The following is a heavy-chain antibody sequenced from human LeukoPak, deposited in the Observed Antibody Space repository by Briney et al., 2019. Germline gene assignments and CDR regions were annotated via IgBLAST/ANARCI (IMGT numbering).Heavy chain of an antibody. CDR2: IYYSGST. CDR3: AGGVYYCTLGRTGWFDP. D-gene: IGHD2-8*01. Sequence: SETLSLTCTVSGGSISSYYWSWIRQPPGKGLEWIGYIYYSGSTNYNPSLKSRVTISVDTSKNQFSLKLNFVAAADTAIYYCAGGVYYCTLGRTGWFDPWGQGALVTVSS. CDR1: GGSISSYY. J-gene: IGHJ5*02. V-gene: IGHV4-59*12.